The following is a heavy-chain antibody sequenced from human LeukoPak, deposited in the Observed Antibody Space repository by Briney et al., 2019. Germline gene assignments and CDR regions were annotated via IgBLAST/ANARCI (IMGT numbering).Heavy chain of an antibody. Sequence: PGGSLRLSCGASGFTFSSFSMNWVRQAPGKGLEWVAYISSTSSMKYYAGSVKGRFTISRDNAKNLVYLQMNSLRDEDTAVYYCARDRYGSGSYIGYWGQGTLVTVSS. J-gene: IGHJ4*02. V-gene: IGHV3-48*02. CDR1: GFTFSSFS. CDR3: ARDRYGSGSYIGY. D-gene: IGHD3-10*01. CDR2: ISSTSSMK.